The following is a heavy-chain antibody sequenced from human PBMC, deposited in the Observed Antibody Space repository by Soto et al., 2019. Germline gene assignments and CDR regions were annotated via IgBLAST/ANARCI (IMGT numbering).Heavy chain of an antibody. CDR3: ARRIVATKDYYYYGMDV. D-gene: IGHD5-12*01. J-gene: IGHJ6*02. CDR1: GYTFTSYA. CDR2: INAGNGNT. Sequence: QVQLVQSGAEEKKPGASVKVSCKASGYTFTSYAMHWVRQAPGQRLEWMGWINAGNGNTKYSQKFQGRVTITRDTSASPAYMELSSLRSEDTAVYYCARRIVATKDYYYYGMDVWGQGTTVTVSS. V-gene: IGHV1-3*05.